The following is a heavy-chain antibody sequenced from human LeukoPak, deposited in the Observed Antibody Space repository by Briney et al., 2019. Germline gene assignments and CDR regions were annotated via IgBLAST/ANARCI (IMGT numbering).Heavy chain of an antibody. Sequence: SETLSLTCTVSGGSISSYYWSWIRQPPGKGLEWIGYISYSGSTNYNPSLKSRVTMSVDRSRNQFSLKLNSVTAADTAVYYCARHIDKGWYAYWGQGTLVTVSS. J-gene: IGHJ4*02. CDR2: ISYSGST. CDR1: GGSISSYY. D-gene: IGHD6-19*01. CDR3: ARHIDKGWYAY. V-gene: IGHV4-59*08.